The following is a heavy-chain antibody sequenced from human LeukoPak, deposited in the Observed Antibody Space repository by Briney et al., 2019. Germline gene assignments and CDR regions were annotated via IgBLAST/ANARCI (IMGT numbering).Heavy chain of an antibody. D-gene: IGHD6-13*01. Sequence: PGGSLRVSCVVSGFTFSTYAMHWVRQAPGKGLEWVSFITSTSNNIYYADSVKGRFTISRDNAQNSLYLHMSSLRDEDTAVYYCARGSIWYFDYWGQGTLVTVSS. CDR3: ARGSIWYFDY. CDR1: GFTFSTYA. CDR2: ITSTSNNI. J-gene: IGHJ4*02. V-gene: IGHV3-48*02.